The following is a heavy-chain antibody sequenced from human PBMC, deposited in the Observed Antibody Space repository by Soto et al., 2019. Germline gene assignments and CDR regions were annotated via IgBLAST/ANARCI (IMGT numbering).Heavy chain of an antibody. CDR3: ALRFKDESRGYYYRPPCCSDY. D-gene: IGHD3-22*01. Sequence: QVQLVQSGAEVKKPGSSVKVSCKASGGTFSSYAISWVRQAPGQGLEWMGGIIPVFGTANYAQKFQGRVKITGGESKSTGYMGRSRLRSEDTAVYYCALRFKDESRGYYYRPPCCSDYWGQGSLVAVSS. J-gene: IGHJ4*02. V-gene: IGHV1-69*01. CDR1: GGTFSSYA. CDR2: IIPVFGTA.